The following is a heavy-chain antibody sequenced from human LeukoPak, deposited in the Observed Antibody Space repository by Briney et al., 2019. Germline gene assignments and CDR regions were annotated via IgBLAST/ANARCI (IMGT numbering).Heavy chain of an antibody. J-gene: IGHJ6*02. CDR2: ISYDGSNK. CDR1: GFTFRSYA. D-gene: IGHD5-18*01. V-gene: IGHV3-30-3*01. CDR3: ARDKMERIQLWPTYDYYYYGMDV. Sequence: GGSLRLSCAASGFTFRSYAMHWVRQAPGKGLEWVAVISYDGSNKYYADSVKGRFTISRDNSKNTLYLQMNSLRAEDTAVYYCARDKMERIQLWPTYDYYYYGMDVWGQGTTVTVSS.